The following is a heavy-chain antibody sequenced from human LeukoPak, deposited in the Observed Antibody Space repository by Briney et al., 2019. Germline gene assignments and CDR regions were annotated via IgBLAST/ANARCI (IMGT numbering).Heavy chain of an antibody. J-gene: IGHJ5*02. Sequence: PSETLSLTCTVSGGSINSYYWSWIRQPPGKGLEWIGYIYYSGSTNYNPSLKSRVTISVDTSKNQFSLKLSSVTAADTAVYYCAREPDTWGQGTLVTVSS. CDR2: IYYSGST. CDR1: GGSINSYY. V-gene: IGHV4-59*12. CDR3: AREPDT.